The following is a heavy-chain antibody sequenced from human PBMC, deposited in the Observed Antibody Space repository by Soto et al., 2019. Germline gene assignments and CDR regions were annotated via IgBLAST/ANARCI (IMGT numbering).Heavy chain of an antibody. CDR3: ARSSVSDGSSDYRNLFAP. Sequence: ASVKVSCKASGYTFTSYGISWVRQAPGQGLEWMGWISAYNGNTNYAQKLQGRVTMTTDTSTSTAYMELRSLRSDDTAVYYCARSSVSDGSSDYRNLFAPWGQGTLVPVSS. CDR2: ISAYNGNT. V-gene: IGHV1-18*01. CDR1: GYTFTSYG. J-gene: IGHJ5*01. D-gene: IGHD3-22*01.